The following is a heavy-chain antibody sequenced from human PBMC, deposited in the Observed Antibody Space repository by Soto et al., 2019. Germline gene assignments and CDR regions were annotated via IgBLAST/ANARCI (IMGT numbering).Heavy chain of an antibody. Sequence: ASETLSLTCTVSGGSISSGGYYWSWIRQHPGKGLEWIGYIYYSGSTYYNPSLKSRVTISVDTSKNQFSLKLSSVTAADTAVYYCAGVDTAMAPSYGYIWFDPWGQGTLVTVSS. CDR1: GGSISSGGYY. CDR3: AGVDTAMAPSYGYIWFDP. J-gene: IGHJ5*02. D-gene: IGHD5-18*01. V-gene: IGHV4-31*03. CDR2: IYYSGST.